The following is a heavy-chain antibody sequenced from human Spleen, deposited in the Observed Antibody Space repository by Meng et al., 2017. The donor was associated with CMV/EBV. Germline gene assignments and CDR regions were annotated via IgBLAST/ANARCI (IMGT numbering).Heavy chain of an antibody. CDR3: AESVTIFDWFDP. Sequence: CKASGGTFSSHTINWVRQAPGQGLQWMGRVIPLLGVTNYAQKSQGRVTITADKSTGTAYMELSGLRSEDTAVYYCAESVTIFDWFDPWGQGTLVTVSS. CDR2: VIPLLGVT. J-gene: IGHJ5*02. D-gene: IGHD3-3*01. V-gene: IGHV1-69*02. CDR1: GGTFSSHT.